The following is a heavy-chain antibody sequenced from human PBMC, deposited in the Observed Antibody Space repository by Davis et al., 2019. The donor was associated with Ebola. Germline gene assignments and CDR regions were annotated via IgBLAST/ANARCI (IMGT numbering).Heavy chain of an antibody. CDR2: ISSDGTND. V-gene: IGHV3-30*04. D-gene: IGHD5-12*01. J-gene: IGHJ4*02. CDR3: AKDAPNSGYPDYYFDY. Sequence: GESLKISCAASGFTFSTFAMHWVRQAPGKGLEWVALISSDGTNDFYADSVKGRFTISRDNAKNSLYLQMNSLRAEDTALYYCAKDAPNSGYPDYYFDYWGQGTLVTVSS. CDR1: GFTFSTFA.